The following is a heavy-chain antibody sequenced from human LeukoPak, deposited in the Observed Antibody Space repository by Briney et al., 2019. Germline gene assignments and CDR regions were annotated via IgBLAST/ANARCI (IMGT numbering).Heavy chain of an antibody. J-gene: IGHJ4*02. CDR2: MNPNSGNT. Sequence: GASVKVSCKASGYTFTSYDIKWVRQATGQGLEWMGWMNPNSGNTGYAQKFQGRVTMTRNTSISTAYMELSSLRSEDTAVYYCARGRLIQQHYSNYGGNSDYWGQGTLVTVSS. CDR3: ARGRLIQQHYSNYGGNSDY. CDR1: GYTFTSYD. D-gene: IGHD4-11*01. V-gene: IGHV1-8*01.